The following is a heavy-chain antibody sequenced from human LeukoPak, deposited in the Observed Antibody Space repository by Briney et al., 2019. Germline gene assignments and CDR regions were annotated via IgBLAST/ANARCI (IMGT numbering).Heavy chain of an antibody. J-gene: IGHJ6*03. CDR3: ARDWVSRYSSSVGGYYYYYYMDV. CDR2: IIPIFDTA. CDR1: GGTFSSYA. Sequence: SVKVSCKASGGTFSSYAISWVRQAPGQGLEWMGGIIPIFDTANYAQKFQGRVTITADKSTSTAYMELSSLRSEDTAVYYCARDWVSRYSSSVGGYYYYYYMDVWGKGTTVTVSS. V-gene: IGHV1-69*06. D-gene: IGHD6-13*01.